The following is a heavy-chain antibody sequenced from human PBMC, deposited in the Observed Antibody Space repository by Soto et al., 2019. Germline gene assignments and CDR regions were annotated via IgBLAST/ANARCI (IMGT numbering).Heavy chain of an antibody. V-gene: IGHV4-30-4*01. D-gene: IGHD2-2*01. CDR3: AREGKTDCSSTSCYSFWFDP. CDR2: IYYSGST. J-gene: IGHJ5*02. Sequence: SETLSLTCTVSGGSISSGDYYWSWIRQPPGKGLEWIGYIYYSGSTYYNPSPKTRVTISVDTSKNQFSLKLSSVTAADTAVYYCAREGKTDCSSTSCYSFWFDPWGQGTLVTVSS. CDR1: GGSISSGDYY.